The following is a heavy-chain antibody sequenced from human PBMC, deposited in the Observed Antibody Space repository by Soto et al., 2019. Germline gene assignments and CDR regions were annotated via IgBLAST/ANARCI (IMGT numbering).Heavy chain of an antibody. J-gene: IGHJ6*02. V-gene: IGHV1-3*05. CDR2: INAGNGDT. CDR3: ARAILAGDLTRHSHGMDV. D-gene: IGHD6-19*01. Sequence: QVQLVQSGAAEKKPGASVKVSCKASGYAFTGYAIHWVRQAPGQWLEWVGWINAGNGDTKHSQNFQGRVTFTRDTSASTAYMELSSLRSEDTAVYYCARAILAGDLTRHSHGMDVWGQGTTVTVSS. CDR1: GYAFTGYA.